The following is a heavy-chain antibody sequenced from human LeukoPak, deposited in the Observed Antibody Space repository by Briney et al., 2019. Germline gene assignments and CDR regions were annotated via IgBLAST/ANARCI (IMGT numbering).Heavy chain of an antibody. Sequence: GASVKVSCKASGYTFTGYYIHWVRQAPGQGLEWMGIISPSGGSTSNAQKFQGRVTMTGDTSTSTVYMELSSLRSEDTAVYYCARLGSGEDDGGWVDYWGQGTLVTVSS. J-gene: IGHJ4*02. CDR2: ISPSGGST. V-gene: IGHV1-46*01. CDR1: GYTFTGYY. CDR3: ARLGSGEDDGGWVDY. D-gene: IGHD3-10*01.